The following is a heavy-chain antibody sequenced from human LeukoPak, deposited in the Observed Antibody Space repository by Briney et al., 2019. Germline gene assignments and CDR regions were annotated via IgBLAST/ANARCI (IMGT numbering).Heavy chain of an antibody. J-gene: IGHJ6*03. CDR3: ASVAYYYYYMDV. D-gene: IGHD2-15*01. Sequence: KPSETLSLTCTVSAGSISSYCWSWIRQPAGKGLEWIGRIYTSGSTNYNPSLKSRVTMSVDTSKNQFSLKLSSVTAADTAVYCCASVAYYYYYMDVWGKGTTVTVSS. CDR2: IYTSGST. CDR1: AGSISSYC. V-gene: IGHV4-4*07.